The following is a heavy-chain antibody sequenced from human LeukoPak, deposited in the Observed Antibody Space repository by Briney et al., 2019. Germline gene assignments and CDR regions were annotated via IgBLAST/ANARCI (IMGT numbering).Heavy chain of an antibody. CDR1: GYSFTNYW. D-gene: IGHD6-19*01. CDR2: IYPGDSDT. V-gene: IGHV5-51*01. Sequence: GESLKISCKGSGYSFTNYWIGWVRQMPGKGLEWMGIIYPGDSDTRYSPSFQGQVTISADKSISTAYLQWSSLKASDTAMYYCATARIAVAGTYYFDYWGQGTLVTVSS. J-gene: IGHJ4*02. CDR3: ATARIAVAGTYYFDY.